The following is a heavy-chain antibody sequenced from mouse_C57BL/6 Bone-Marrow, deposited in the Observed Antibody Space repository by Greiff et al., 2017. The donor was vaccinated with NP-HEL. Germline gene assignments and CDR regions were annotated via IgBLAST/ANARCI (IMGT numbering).Heavy chain of an antibody. V-gene: IGHV1-26*01. Sequence: EVQLQQSGPELVKPGASVKISCKASGYTFTDYYMNWVKQSHGKSLEWIGDINPNNGGTSYNQKFKGKATLTVDKSSSTAYMELRSLTSEDSAVYYCARNWPGFAYWGQGTLVTVSA. CDR2: INPNNGGT. CDR3: ARNWPGFAY. D-gene: IGHD4-1*01. CDR1: GYTFTDYY. J-gene: IGHJ3*01.